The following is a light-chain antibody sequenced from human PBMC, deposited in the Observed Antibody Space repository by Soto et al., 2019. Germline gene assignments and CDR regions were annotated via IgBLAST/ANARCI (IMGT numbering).Light chain of an antibody. CDR2: EVS. V-gene: IGLV2-8*01. Sequence: QSVLTQPPSASGSPGQSFTISCTGTSSDVVGYNYVSWYQQHPGKAPKFLIFEVSRRPSGVPDRFSGSKSGNTASLTVSGLQADDEADYYCSSYAGSNNPVIFGGGTKLTVL. CDR3: SSYAGSNNPVI. J-gene: IGLJ2*01. CDR1: SSDVVGYNY.